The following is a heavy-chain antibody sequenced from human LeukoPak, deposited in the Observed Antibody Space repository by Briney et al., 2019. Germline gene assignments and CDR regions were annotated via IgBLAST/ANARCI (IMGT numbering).Heavy chain of an antibody. CDR1: GFTFSSYA. CDR2: ISGSGGST. CDR3: AKDPRGYSYGYWSGPYFDY. Sequence: GGSLRLSCAASGFTFSSYAMSWVRQAPGKGLEWVSAISGSGGSTYYADSVKGRFTISRDNSKNTLYLQMSSLRAEDTAVYYCAKDPRGYSYGYWSGPYFDYWGQGTLVTVSS. D-gene: IGHD5-18*01. V-gene: IGHV3-23*01. J-gene: IGHJ4*02.